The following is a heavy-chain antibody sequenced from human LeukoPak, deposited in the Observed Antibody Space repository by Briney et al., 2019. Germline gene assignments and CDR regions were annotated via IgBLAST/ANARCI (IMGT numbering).Heavy chain of an antibody. CDR1: GVSFSGYY. CDR2: INHSGST. V-gene: IGHV4-34*01. D-gene: IGHD3-10*01. Sequence: SETLSLTCAVYGVSFSGYYWSWLRQPPGKGLEWIGEINHSGSTNYNPSLKSRVTISVDTSKNQFSLKLSSVTAADTAVYYCARYMVRGVNRHFDYWGQGTLVTVSS. J-gene: IGHJ4*02. CDR3: ARYMVRGVNRHFDY.